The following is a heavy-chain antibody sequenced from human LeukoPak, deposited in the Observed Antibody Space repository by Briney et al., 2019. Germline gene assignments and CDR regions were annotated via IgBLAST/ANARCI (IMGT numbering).Heavy chain of an antibody. CDR2: IIPMFGTA. CDR3: ARGYYYGSETYWHTNWFDP. CDR1: GGTFSNYV. V-gene: IGHV1-69*05. D-gene: IGHD3-10*01. Sequence: SVKLSCKASGGTFSNYVISWVRQAPGQGLEWMGGIIPMFGTANYAQKFQGRVTITTDESTSTGYMEMSSLRSEDTAVYYCARGYYYGSETYWHTNWFDPWGQGTLVTVSS. J-gene: IGHJ5*02.